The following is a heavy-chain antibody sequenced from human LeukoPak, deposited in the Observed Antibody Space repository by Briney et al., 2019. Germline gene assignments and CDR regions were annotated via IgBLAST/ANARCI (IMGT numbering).Heavy chain of an antibody. CDR3: ARDRTVGDWNALPYYFDY. Sequence: SETLSLTCTVSGVSISSYFWSWIRQSAGKGLEWIGRIYSSGTSNYNPSLKSRVTMSVEMSKNQFSLKLSSVTAADTAVYYCARDRTVGDWNALPYYFDYWGQGTLVTVSS. CDR1: GVSISSYF. J-gene: IGHJ4*02. D-gene: IGHD1-1*01. CDR2: IYSSGTS. V-gene: IGHV4-4*07.